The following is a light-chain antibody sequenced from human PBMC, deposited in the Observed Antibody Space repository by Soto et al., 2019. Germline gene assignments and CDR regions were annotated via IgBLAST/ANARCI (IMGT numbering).Light chain of an antibody. CDR1: SSDIGYYNR. CDR2: EVS. Sequence: QSALTQPPSVSGSPGQSVTISCTGTSSDIGYYNRVSWYRQPPGTAPKLMIYEVSNRPSGVPDRFSGSKSGNTASLTISGLRAEDEADYYCSSYTSSSTVVFGGGTKVTVL. V-gene: IGLV2-18*02. J-gene: IGLJ2*01. CDR3: SSYTSSSTVV.